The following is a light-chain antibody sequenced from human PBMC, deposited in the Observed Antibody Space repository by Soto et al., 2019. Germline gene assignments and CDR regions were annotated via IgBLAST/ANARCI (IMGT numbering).Light chain of an antibody. CDR3: QQYNNWLGT. J-gene: IGKJ1*01. CDR2: GAS. V-gene: IGKV3-15*01. CDR1: QSVSSN. Sequence: EIVMTQSPATLSVSPGERATLSCRASQSVSSNLAWYQQKPGQAPRLLIYGASTRTTGFPARFSGSWSGTEFTLTISSLQSEDFAVYYCQQYNNWLGTFGQGTKVEIK.